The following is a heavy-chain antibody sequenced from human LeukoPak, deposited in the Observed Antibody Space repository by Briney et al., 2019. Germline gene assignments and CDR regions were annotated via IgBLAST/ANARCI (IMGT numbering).Heavy chain of an antibody. V-gene: IGHV1-58*02. CDR2: IVVGSGKT. J-gene: IGHJ4*02. CDR3: AAGSGYYHYYFDY. Sequence: ASVKVSCKASGFTFSTSAMQWVRQARGQRLEWIGWIVVGSGKTNYAQKFQERVTITRDMSTSIVYMALSSLRSEDTAVYYCAAGSGYYHYYFDYWGQGTLVTVSS. D-gene: IGHD3-22*01. CDR1: GFTFSTSA.